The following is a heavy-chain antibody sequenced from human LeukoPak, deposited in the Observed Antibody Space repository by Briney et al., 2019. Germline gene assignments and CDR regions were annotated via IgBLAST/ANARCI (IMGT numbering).Heavy chain of an antibody. Sequence: SETLSLTCAVSGGSISSSNWWSWVRQPPGKGLEWIGEIYHSGSTNYNPSLKSRVTISVDTSKNQFSLQLNSVTPEDTAVYYCARALRYPSLYYYYYYMDVWGKGTTVTVSS. V-gene: IGHV4-4*02. CDR1: GGSISSSNW. CDR2: IYHSGST. D-gene: IGHD3-9*01. J-gene: IGHJ6*03. CDR3: ARALRYPSLYYYYYYMDV.